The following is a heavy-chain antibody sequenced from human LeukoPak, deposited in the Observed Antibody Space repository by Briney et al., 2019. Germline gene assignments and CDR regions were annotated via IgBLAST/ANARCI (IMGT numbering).Heavy chain of an antibody. J-gene: IGHJ6*02. CDR3: ASRITMVRGADMDV. D-gene: IGHD3-10*01. V-gene: IGHV3-11*01. Sequence: DSVKGRFTISRDNAKNSLYLQMNSLRAEDTAVYYCASRITMVRGADMDVWGQGTTVTVSS.